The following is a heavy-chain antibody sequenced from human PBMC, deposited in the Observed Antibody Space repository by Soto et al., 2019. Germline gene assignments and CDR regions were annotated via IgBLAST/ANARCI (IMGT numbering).Heavy chain of an antibody. D-gene: IGHD2-15*01. CDR2: IYWDGIE. J-gene: IGHJ4*02. Sequence: QITLKESGPTLVKPTQTLTLTCTVSGFSLTTSGVGVGWIRQPPGKAPEWLALIYWDGIERYSPSLRSRLTITMDTSKNQVVLTMTTMDPVDTATYYCARSPCSGGTCYPFDHWGQGTPVIVSS. CDR3: ARSPCSGGTCYPFDH. V-gene: IGHV2-5*02. CDR1: GFSLTTSGVG.